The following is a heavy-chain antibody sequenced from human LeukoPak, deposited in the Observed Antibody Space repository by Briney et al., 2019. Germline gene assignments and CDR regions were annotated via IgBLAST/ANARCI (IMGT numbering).Heavy chain of an antibody. V-gene: IGHV1-2*02. CDR2: IDPNSGGT. Sequence: ASVKVSCKASGYTFTGYYMHWVRQAPGQGLEWMGWIDPNSGGTNYAQKFQGRVTMTKDTSISTAYMVLNRLRSDDTAVYSCAREYYYSSGNYYNRIDYWGQGTLVTVSS. CDR1: GYTFTGYY. D-gene: IGHD3-10*01. J-gene: IGHJ4*02. CDR3: AREYYYSSGNYYNRIDY.